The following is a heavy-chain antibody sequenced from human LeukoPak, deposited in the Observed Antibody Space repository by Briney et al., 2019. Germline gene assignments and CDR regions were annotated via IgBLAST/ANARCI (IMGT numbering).Heavy chain of an antibody. CDR1: GFTFSSHG. Sequence: PGGSLRLSCAASGFTFSSHGFYWVRQAPGKGLEWVAVIWYDGSKKYYADSVKGRSTISRDNSKNTLYLQMNSLRAEDTAVYYCARYSSGWYYFDYWGQGTLVTVSS. J-gene: IGHJ4*02. V-gene: IGHV3-33*01. CDR2: IWYDGSKK. D-gene: IGHD6-19*01. CDR3: ARYSSGWYYFDY.